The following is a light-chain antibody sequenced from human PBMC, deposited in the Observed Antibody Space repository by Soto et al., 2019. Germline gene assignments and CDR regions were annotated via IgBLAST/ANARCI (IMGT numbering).Light chain of an antibody. V-gene: IGKV1-39*01. CDR3: QQSYNTPQYT. CDR1: QTISSY. CDR2: AAS. Sequence: DIQMTQSPSSLSASVGDRVTITCRASQTISSYLNWYQQKPGKAPTLLIYAASSLQSGVPSRFSGSGSGIDFTLTISSLQPEDFAIYYCQQSYNTPQYTFGQGTELEIK. J-gene: IGKJ2*01.